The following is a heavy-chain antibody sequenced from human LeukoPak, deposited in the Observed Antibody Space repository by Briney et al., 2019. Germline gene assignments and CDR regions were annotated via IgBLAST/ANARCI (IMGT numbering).Heavy chain of an antibody. Sequence: ASVKVSCKASGYTFTSYYMHWVRQAPGQGLEWMGIINPSGGSTSYAQKFQGRVTMTRDTSTSTVYMELSSLKSEDTALYYCSRGGGIVGAKSWGQGTLVTVSS. CDR2: INPSGGST. CDR3: SRGGGIVGAKS. V-gene: IGHV1-46*01. CDR1: GYTFTSYY. J-gene: IGHJ5*02. D-gene: IGHD1-26*01.